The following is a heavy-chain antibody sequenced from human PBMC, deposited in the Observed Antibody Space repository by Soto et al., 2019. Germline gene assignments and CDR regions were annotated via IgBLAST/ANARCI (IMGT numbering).Heavy chain of an antibody. CDR2: IYYSGST. CDR1: GGSISSYY. J-gene: IGHJ4*02. CDR3: ASRYGGTLDY. V-gene: IGHV4-59*08. D-gene: IGHD4-17*01. Sequence: QVQLQESGPGLVKPSETLSLTCTVSGGSISSYYWSWIRQPPGKGLEWIGYIYYSGSTNYNPSLKSRVTLSVATSKNQFSLKLSSVTAADTAVYYCASRYGGTLDYWGQGTLVTVSS.